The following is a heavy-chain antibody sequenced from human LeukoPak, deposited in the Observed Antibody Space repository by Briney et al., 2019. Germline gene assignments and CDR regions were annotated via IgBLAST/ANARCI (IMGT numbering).Heavy chain of an antibody. CDR1: GFTFSRYG. CDR3: ANGAHPDSSHYYFDY. D-gene: IGHD2-2*01. J-gene: IGHJ4*02. V-gene: IGHV3-23*01. CDR2: ITGRGVRT. Sequence: GGSLRLSCAASGFTFSRYGMSWVRQAPGKGLEWVSAITGRGVRTYNGDSVKGRFTISRDNSKNTVFLQMSSLRGKDTAVYYCANGAHPDSSHYYFDYWGQGALVTVSS.